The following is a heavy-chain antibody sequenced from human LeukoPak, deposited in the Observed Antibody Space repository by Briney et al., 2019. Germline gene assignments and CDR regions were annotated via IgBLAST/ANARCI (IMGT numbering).Heavy chain of an antibody. J-gene: IGHJ4*02. V-gene: IGHV3-66*01. CDR2: IYSGGST. CDR1: GFTVSSNY. D-gene: IGHD3-22*01. CDR3: ARDLNNHYYHSRGGPEGSDY. Sequence: PGGSLRLSCAASGFTVSSNYMSWVRQAPGKGLEWVSVIYSGGSTYYADSVKGRFTISRDNSKNTLYLQMNSLRAEDTAVYYCARDLNNHYYHSRGGPEGSDYWGQGTLVTVSS.